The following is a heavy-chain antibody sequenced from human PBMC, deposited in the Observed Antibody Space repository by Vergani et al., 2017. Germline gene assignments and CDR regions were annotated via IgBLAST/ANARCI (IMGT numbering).Heavy chain of an antibody. J-gene: IGHJ5*02. D-gene: IGHD3-16*01. V-gene: IGHV4-38-2*02. CDR3: AGDSGGYVWGSYEAWFDP. CDR1: GNSISSGYY. CDR2: IYHSGST. Sequence: QAQLQESGPGLVKPSETLSLTCTVSGNSISSGYYWGWIRQPPGKGLEWIGSIYHSGSTYYNPSLKSRVTISVDTSKNQFSLKLSSVTAADTAVYYCAGDSGGYVWGSYEAWFDPWGQGTLVTVSS.